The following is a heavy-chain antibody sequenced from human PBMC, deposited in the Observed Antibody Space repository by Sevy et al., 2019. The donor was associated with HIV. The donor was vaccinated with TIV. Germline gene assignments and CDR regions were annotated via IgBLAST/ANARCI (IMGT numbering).Heavy chain of an antibody. V-gene: IGHV1-24*01. CDR3: ATDPYCISTSCYRFP. Sequence: ASVKVSCKVSGYTLTELSMHWVRQAPGKGLEWMGGFDPEDGETIYAQKFQGRVTMTEDTSTDTAYMELSSLRSEDTAVYYCATDPYCISTSCYRFPWGQGTLVTVSP. J-gene: IGHJ5*02. CDR1: GYTLTELS. D-gene: IGHD2-2*01. CDR2: FDPEDGET.